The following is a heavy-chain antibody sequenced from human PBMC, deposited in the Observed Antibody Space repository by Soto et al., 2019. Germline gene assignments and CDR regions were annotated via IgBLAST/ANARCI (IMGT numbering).Heavy chain of an antibody. Sequence: GSLRLSCAASGFTFSSYAMTWVRQAPGKGLEWVSAITGSGVSTYHADSVKGRFTISRDNSANTLYLQMNGLSAEDTAVYYCAKDAKTTSGWFLDSWGPGTLVTVAS. CDR3: AKDAKTTSGWFLDS. D-gene: IGHD6-19*01. J-gene: IGHJ4*02. CDR2: ITGSGVST. V-gene: IGHV3-23*01. CDR1: GFTFSSYA.